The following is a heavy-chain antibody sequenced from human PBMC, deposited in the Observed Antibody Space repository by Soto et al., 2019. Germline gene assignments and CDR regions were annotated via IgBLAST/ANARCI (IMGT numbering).Heavy chain of an antibody. D-gene: IGHD4-4*01. Sequence: SETLSLTWTVSGGSLSSYYWSWIRQPPGKGLEWIGYIYYSGNTNYNPSLKSRVTISVDASKNQFSLKLSSVTAADTAVYYCARDRSTSNYWGDAFDIWGRGTMVTVSS. CDR2: IYYSGNT. CDR3: ARDRSTSNYWGDAFDI. V-gene: IGHV4-59*01. J-gene: IGHJ3*02. CDR1: GGSLSSYY.